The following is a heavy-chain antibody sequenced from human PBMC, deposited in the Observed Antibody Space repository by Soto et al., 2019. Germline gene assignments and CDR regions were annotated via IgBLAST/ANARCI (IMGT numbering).Heavy chain of an antibody. D-gene: IGHD6-13*01. V-gene: IGHV1-46*03. CDR1: EYTFSTYS. Sequence: QVHLVQSGAEVKKPGTSVKVSCKASEYTFSTYSLHWVRQSPGQGLEWMGIINPTTTSTSDAQKFQGRVTMTRDTFTSTVYLELSSLRSEDTAVYYCARDLYSSSWYVRAFDMWGQGTMVTVSS. CDR3: ARDLYSSSWYVRAFDM. J-gene: IGHJ3*02. CDR2: INPTTTST.